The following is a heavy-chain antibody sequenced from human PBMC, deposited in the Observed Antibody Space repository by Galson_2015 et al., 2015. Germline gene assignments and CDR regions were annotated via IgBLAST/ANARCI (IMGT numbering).Heavy chain of an antibody. CDR2: MNPNSGNT. Sequence: SVKVSCKASGYTFTSYDINWVRQATGQGLEWMGWMNPNSGNTGYAQKFQGRVTMTRNTSISTAYMELSSLRSEDTAVYYCARGPITIFGVLFYYYYYMDVWGKGTTVTVSS. D-gene: IGHD3-3*01. CDR1: GYTFTSYD. V-gene: IGHV1-8*01. J-gene: IGHJ6*03. CDR3: ARGPITIFGVLFYYYYYMDV.